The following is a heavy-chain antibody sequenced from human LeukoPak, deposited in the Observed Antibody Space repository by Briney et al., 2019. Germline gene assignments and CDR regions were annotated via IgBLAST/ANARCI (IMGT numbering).Heavy chain of an antibody. V-gene: IGHV4-38-2*02. CDR2: IYHSGST. CDR3: ARVTRGVTAILSWFDP. D-gene: IGHD2-21*02. Sequence: KPSETLSLTCTVSGYSISSGYYWGWIRQPPGKGLEWIGSIYHSGSTYYNPSLKSRVTISVDTSKNQFSLKLSSVTAADTAVYYCARVTRGVTAILSWFDPWGQGTLVTVPS. CDR1: GYSISSGYY. J-gene: IGHJ5*02.